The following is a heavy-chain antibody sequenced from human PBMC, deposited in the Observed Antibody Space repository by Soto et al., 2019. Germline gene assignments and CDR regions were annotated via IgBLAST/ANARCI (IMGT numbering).Heavy chain of an antibody. J-gene: IGHJ5*01. CDR1: GFTFTTYT. Sequence: EVQLLESGGGLVQPGGSLRLSCAASGFTFTTYTMSWVRQAPGKGLEWVSVISGSGGRPSYADSVQGRFIISRDNPKSTLYLQMNSLRAEGTAMYYCAKARCYTTYCYVPDSWGQGTLVTVSS. CDR2: ISGSGGRP. V-gene: IGHV3-23*01. CDR3: AKARCYTTYCYVPDS. D-gene: IGHD3-16*02.